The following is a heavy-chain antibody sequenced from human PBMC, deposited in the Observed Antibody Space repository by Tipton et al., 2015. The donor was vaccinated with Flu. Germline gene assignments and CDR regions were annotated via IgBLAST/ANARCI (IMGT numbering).Heavy chain of an antibody. CDR3: ARGWHYGSGNSWGTNRIFLYGVDV. CDR1: GGPISSYY. D-gene: IGHD3-10*01. V-gene: IGHV4-59*01. J-gene: IGHJ6*02. CDR2: VYYSGIT. Sequence: TLSLTCTVSGGPISSYYWTWIRQSPGKGLEWIGDVYYSGITDYNPSLESRVSISLDKSKNQFSLNLNSVTGADTAVYFCARGWHYGSGNSWGTNRIFLYGVDVWGPGTTVTVSS.